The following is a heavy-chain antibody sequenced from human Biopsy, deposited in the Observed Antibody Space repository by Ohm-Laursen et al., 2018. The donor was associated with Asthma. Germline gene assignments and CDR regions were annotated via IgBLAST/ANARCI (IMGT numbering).Heavy chain of an antibody. Sequence: SLRLSCTASGSSFSNYGMHWVRQAPGKGLDWVAVISFDGTNRNYTDSVKGRFTISRDNSRNTLHLEMNSLRAEDTAVYFCAKEVFPGWELRRGPDSWGQGTPVTVSS. D-gene: IGHD1-26*01. J-gene: IGHJ4*02. V-gene: IGHV3-30*18. CDR1: GSSFSNYG. CDR2: ISFDGTNR. CDR3: AKEVFPGWELRRGPDS.